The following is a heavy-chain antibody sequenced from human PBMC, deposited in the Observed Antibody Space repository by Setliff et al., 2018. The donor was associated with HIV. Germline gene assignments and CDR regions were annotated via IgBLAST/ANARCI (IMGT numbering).Heavy chain of an antibody. J-gene: IGHJ4*02. CDR1: GYTFISYA. V-gene: IGHV1-24*01. CDR2: FDPEDGET. D-gene: IGHD2-15*01. CDR3: VREARGGYFDY. Sequence: ASVKVSCKASGYTFISYAVYWVRQAPGQGLEWVGGFDPEDGETIYAQKFQGRVTMTEDTSTDTAYMDLSSLKSEDTAVYYCVREARGGYFDYWGQGTLVTVSS.